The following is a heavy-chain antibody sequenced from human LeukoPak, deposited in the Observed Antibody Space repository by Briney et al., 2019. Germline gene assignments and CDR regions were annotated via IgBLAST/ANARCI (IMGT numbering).Heavy chain of an antibody. D-gene: IGHD6-13*01. V-gene: IGHV3-7*03. Sequence: GGSLRLSCAASGLFFSTNWMSWVRQAPGKGLEWVATIKPDGRDKYYVDSVKGRFTMSRDNGKNSVYLQMNSLRAEDTALYYCAKRSAAGTVGYFDYWGQGSLVTVSS. CDR2: IKPDGRDK. CDR3: AKRSAAGTVGYFDY. J-gene: IGHJ4*02. CDR1: GLFFSTNW.